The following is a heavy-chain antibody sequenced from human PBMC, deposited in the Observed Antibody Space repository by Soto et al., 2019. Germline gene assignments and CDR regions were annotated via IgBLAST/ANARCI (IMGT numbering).Heavy chain of an antibody. Sequence: SETLSLTCAVSGGSISSGGYSWSWIRQPPGKGLEWIGEINHSGSTNYNPSLKSRVTISVDTSKNQFSLKLSSVTAADTAVYYCARGQGLRWSQPGYWGQGTLVTVSS. D-gene: IGHD4-17*01. CDR2: INHSGST. CDR1: GGSISSGGYS. V-gene: IGHV4-30-2*01. J-gene: IGHJ4*02. CDR3: ARGQGLRWSQPGY.